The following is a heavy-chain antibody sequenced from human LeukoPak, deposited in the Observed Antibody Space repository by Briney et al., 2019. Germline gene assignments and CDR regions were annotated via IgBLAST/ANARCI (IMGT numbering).Heavy chain of an antibody. D-gene: IGHD3-10*01. CDR1: GYSISSGYY. V-gene: IGHV4-38-2*02. CDR3: ARPMVRGVSTDY. J-gene: IGHJ4*02. CDR2: IYHSGST. Sequence: SETLSLTCTVSGYSISSGYYWGWIRQPPGKGPEWIGSIYHSGSTYYNPSLKSRVTISVDTSKNQFSLKLSSVTAADTAVYYCARPMVRGVSTDYWGQGTLVTVSS.